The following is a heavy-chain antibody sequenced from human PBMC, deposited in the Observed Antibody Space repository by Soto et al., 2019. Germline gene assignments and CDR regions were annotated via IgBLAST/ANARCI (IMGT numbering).Heavy chain of an antibody. CDR2: MYYSGGN. V-gene: IGHV4-31*03. J-gene: IGHJ4*02. CDR1: GGSISSGGYY. Sequence: LSLTCTVSGGSISSGGYYLSWIRHDPGKGLEWIGYMYYSGGNYYNPSLRSRITISVDPSKNQFSLKLSSVTAADTAVYYCARTTSGRGRYYFDFWGQGTPVTVSS. D-gene: IGHD1-1*01. CDR3: ARTTSGRGRYYFDF.